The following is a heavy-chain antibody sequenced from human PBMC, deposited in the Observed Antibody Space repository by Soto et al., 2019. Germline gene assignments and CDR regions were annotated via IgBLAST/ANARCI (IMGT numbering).Heavy chain of an antibody. J-gene: IGHJ5*02. CDR1: GYSFTSYW. Sequence: PGESLKISCKGSGYSFTSYWIGWVRQMPGKGLEWMGIIYPGDSDTRYSPSFQGQVTISADKSISTAYLQWSSLKASDTAMYYCAKDIIPAAISYWFDPWGQGTLVTVSS. D-gene: IGHD2-2*01. CDR2: IYPGDSDT. CDR3: AKDIIPAAISYWFDP. V-gene: IGHV5-51*01.